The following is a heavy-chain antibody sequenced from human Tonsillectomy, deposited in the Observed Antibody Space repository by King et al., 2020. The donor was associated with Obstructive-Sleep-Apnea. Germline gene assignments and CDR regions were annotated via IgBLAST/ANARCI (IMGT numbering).Heavy chain of an antibody. J-gene: IGHJ4*02. V-gene: IGHV3-23*04. CDR2: ISGSGGST. D-gene: IGHD4-17*01. CDR3: AKDRAYRDFIFCFDC. CDR1: GFTFSSFA. Sequence: VQLVESGGGLVRPGGSLRLSCTASGFTFSSFAMSWVRQAPGKGLEWVSGISGSGGSTYYADSVKGRFTISRDNSKNTLYLQLNSLRAEDTAVYYCAKDRAYRDFIFCFDCWGQGTLVTVSS.